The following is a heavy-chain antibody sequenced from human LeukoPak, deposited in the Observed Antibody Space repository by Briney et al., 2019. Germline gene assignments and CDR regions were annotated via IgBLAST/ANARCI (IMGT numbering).Heavy chain of an antibody. Sequence: AGGSLRLSCAASGFTFSSYWMSWVRQAPGKGLEWVANIKQDGSEKYYVDSVKGRFTISRDNAKNSLYLQMNSLRAEDTAVYYCAREGYENYEYYFDYWGQGTLVTVSS. D-gene: IGHD1-7*01. CDR3: AREGYENYEYYFDY. CDR2: IKQDGSEK. CDR1: GFTFSSYW. V-gene: IGHV3-7*03. J-gene: IGHJ4*02.